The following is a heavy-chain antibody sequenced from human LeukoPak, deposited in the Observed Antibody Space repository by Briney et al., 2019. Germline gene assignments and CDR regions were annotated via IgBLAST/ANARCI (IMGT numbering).Heavy chain of an antibody. D-gene: IGHD1-26*01. CDR1: GFTFSRYA. J-gene: IGHJ4*02. Sequence: GGSLRLSCSASGFTFSRYAMHWVRQAPGKGLEYVSGINDNGGRAHYGDSVKGRFSISRDNSKNTLHLQMSTLRAEDTALYYCVKAVGGGYAFDYWGQGILVPVPS. CDR2: INDNGGRA. V-gene: IGHV3-64D*09. CDR3: VKAVGGGYAFDY.